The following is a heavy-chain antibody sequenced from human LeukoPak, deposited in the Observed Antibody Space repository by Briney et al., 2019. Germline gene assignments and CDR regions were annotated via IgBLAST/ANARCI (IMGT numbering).Heavy chain of an antibody. CDR1: SGSFSGYL. Sequence: KTSETLSLTCTVSSGSFSGYLWSWLRQPPGKGLEWIGEINYNGERTNYNPSLKSRVTISVDTSKNQFSLKLSSVTAADTAVYYCTRSGLTGMREYARPDYYYYGMDVWGQGTAVTVSS. CDR2: INYNGERT. CDR3: TRSGLTGMREYARPDYYYYGMDV. V-gene: IGHV4-34*01. J-gene: IGHJ6*02. D-gene: IGHD2-2*01.